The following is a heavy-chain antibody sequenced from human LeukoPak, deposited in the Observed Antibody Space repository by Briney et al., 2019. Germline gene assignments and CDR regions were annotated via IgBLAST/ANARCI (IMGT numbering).Heavy chain of an antibody. CDR3: AKVDYGDLPFDY. CDR1: GFTFSSYA. J-gene: IGHJ4*02. Sequence: PGGSLRLSCAASGFTFSSYAMSWVRQAPGKGREWVSAISGSGGSTYYADTGKGLFTISRDNSKNTLYLQMNSLRAEDTAVYYSAKVDYGDLPFDYWGQGTLVTVSS. D-gene: IGHD4-17*01. V-gene: IGHV3-23*01. CDR2: ISGSGGST.